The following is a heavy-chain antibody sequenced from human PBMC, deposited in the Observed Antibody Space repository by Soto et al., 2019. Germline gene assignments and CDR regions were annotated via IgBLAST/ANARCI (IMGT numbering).Heavy chain of an antibody. J-gene: IGHJ6*02. CDR1: GYTFTSYG. Sequence: QVQLVQSGAEVKKPGASVKVSCKASGYTFTSYGISWVRQAAGQGLEWMGWISAYNGNTNYAQKLQGRVTMTTDTSTSTAYMELRSLRSDDTAVYYCAIDPEYSSSCYCYYGMDVWGQGTTVTVSS. D-gene: IGHD6-13*01. CDR3: AIDPEYSSSCYCYYGMDV. CDR2: ISAYNGNT. V-gene: IGHV1-18*01.